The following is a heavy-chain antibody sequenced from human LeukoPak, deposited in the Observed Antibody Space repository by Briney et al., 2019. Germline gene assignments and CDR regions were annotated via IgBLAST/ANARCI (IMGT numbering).Heavy chain of an antibody. Sequence: GGSLRLSCAASGFTFSSYSMNWVRQAPGKGLEWVSSISSSSSYIYYADSVKGRFTISRDNAKNSLYLQMNSLRAEDTAVYYCLRGGDPRYYFDYWGQGTLVTVSS. J-gene: IGHJ4*02. CDR1: GFTFSSYS. D-gene: IGHD2-21*02. V-gene: IGHV3-21*01. CDR3: LRGGDPRYYFDY. CDR2: ISSSSSYI.